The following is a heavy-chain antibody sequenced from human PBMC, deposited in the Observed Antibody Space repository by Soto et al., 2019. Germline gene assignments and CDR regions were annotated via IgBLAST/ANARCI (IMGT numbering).Heavy chain of an antibody. CDR1: GGSISSGGYS. Sequence: PSETLSLTCAVSGGSISSGGYSWSWIRQPPGKGLEWIGYIYHSGSTYYNPSLKSRVTISVDRSTNQFSLKLSSVTAADTAVYYCVRQGFGRLHGLVDFWGQGTTVTVSS. J-gene: IGHJ6*02. D-gene: IGHD3-10*01. CDR2: IYHSGST. V-gene: IGHV4-30-2*01. CDR3: VRQGFGRLHGLVDF.